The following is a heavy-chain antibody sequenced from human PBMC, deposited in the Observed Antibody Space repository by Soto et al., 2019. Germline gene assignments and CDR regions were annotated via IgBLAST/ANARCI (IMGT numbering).Heavy chain of an antibody. Sequence: QVQLVESGGGVVQPGRSLRLSCAASGFSFSGSDMHWVRQAPGKGLEWVAVILYDGFDKYYADSVKGRFTISRDNSKNTLYLQMNSLRPGDTAVYYCARDRDCGCGSCYYFDSWGQGTLVTVSS. CDR2: ILYDGFDK. V-gene: IGHV3-30-3*01. J-gene: IGHJ4*02. CDR1: GFSFSGSD. CDR3: ARDRDCGCGSCYYFDS. D-gene: IGHD2-15*01.